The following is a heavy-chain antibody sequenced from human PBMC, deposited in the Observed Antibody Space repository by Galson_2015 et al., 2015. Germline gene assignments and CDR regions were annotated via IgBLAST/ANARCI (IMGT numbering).Heavy chain of an antibody. Sequence: SLRLSCAASGFSFSCCGMHWVRQAPGKGLEWVAVISNDGSEKYYADSVKGRFTISRDNSKNTVYLQMNSLRAEDTAVYYCAKDRYYYDSSGYLGPGDYWGQETLVPVSS. D-gene: IGHD3-22*01. CDR2: ISNDGSEK. CDR1: GFSFSCCG. V-gene: IGHV3-30*18. CDR3: AKDRYYYDSSGYLGPGDY. J-gene: IGHJ4*02.